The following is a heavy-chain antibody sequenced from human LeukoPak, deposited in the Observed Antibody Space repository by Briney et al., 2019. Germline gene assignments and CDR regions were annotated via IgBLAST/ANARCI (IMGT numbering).Heavy chain of an antibody. J-gene: IGHJ2*01. CDR1: GFTFSSYA. Sequence: GGSLRLSCAASGFTFSSYAMSWVRQAPGKGLEWVSAISGSGGSTYYADSVKGRFTISRDNSKNTLYLQMNSLRAEDTAVYYCAKDPVTTYPVDLNWYFDLWGRGTLVTVSS. V-gene: IGHV3-23*01. CDR2: ISGSGGST. CDR3: AKDPVTTYPVDLNWYFDL. D-gene: IGHD4-11*01.